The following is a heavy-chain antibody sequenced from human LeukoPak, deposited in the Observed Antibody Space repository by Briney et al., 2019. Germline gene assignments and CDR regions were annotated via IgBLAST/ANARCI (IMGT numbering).Heavy chain of an antibody. Sequence: SETLSLTCAVYGGSFSGYYWSWIRQPPGKGLEWIGEIYHSGSTNYNPSLKSRVTISVDTSKNQFSLKLSSVTAADTAVYYCARGSLVGDCSGGSCKNDFDHWGQGTLVTVSS. CDR3: ARGSLVGDCSGGSCKNDFDH. CDR1: GGSFSGYY. CDR2: IYHSGST. J-gene: IGHJ4*02. V-gene: IGHV4-34*01. D-gene: IGHD2-15*01.